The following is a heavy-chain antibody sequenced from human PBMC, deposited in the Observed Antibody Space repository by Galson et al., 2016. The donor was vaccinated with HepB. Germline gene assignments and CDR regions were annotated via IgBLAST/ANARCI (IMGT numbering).Heavy chain of an antibody. Sequence: SLRLSCAGSGFTFSTYAMSWVRQAPGKGLEWVSGITIGGGHTYYADSVKGRFTISRDNSRSTIYLQMNSLRAEDTAVYYCAKENGSHPFFYFDYWGQGALVTVSS. CDR2: ITIGGGHT. V-gene: IGHV3-23*01. CDR3: AKENGSHPFFYFDY. D-gene: IGHD2/OR15-2a*01. CDR1: GFTFSTYA. J-gene: IGHJ4*02.